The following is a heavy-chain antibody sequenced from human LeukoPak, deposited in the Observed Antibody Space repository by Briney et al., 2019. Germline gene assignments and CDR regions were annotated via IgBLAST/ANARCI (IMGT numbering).Heavy chain of an antibody. CDR1: GFTVSTYY. CDR2: IYSGGST. CDR3: ARELGYCTSTTCLLPFDY. D-gene: IGHD2-2*01. J-gene: IGHJ4*02. Sequence: GGSLRLSCAASGFTVSTYYMTWVRQAPGKGLECVSVIYSGGSTYFADSVKGRFTVSRDNSKNTLYLQMNSRRAEDTAMYYCARELGYCTSTTCLLPFDYWGQGTLVTVSS. V-gene: IGHV3-53*01.